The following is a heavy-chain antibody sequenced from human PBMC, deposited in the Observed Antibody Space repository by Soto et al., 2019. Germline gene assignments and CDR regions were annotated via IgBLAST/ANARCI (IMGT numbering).Heavy chain of an antibody. CDR3: ARGDALDI. CDR2: VYHTGST. Sequence: QVQLQESGPGLVKPSETLSLTCTVSGGSVSSGSHYWSWIRQPPGKGLEYIGNVYHTGSTNYSPPLKGRVTISIDKSKNQFSLQVSSVTAAETAVYFCARGDALDIWGQGTMVTVSS. V-gene: IGHV4-61*01. CDR1: GGSVSSGSHY. J-gene: IGHJ3*02.